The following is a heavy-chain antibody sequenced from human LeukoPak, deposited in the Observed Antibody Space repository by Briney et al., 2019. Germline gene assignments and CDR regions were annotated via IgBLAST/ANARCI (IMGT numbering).Heavy chain of an antibody. CDR1: GGTFSSYA. CDR3: ARVNSSGWYGNGYFDY. J-gene: IGHJ4*02. Sequence: ASLKISCKASGGTFSSYAISWVRHAPGQGLEWMGGIIPIFGTANYAQKFKGRVTITTDESTSTAYMELSSLRSEDTAVYYCARVNSSGWYGNGYFDYWGQGTLVTVSS. V-gene: IGHV1-69*05. D-gene: IGHD6-19*01. CDR2: IIPIFGTA.